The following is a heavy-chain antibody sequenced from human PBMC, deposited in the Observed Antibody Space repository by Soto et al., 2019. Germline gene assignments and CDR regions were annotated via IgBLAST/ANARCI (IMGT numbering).Heavy chain of an antibody. CDR1: GGSISSSSYY. CDR2: IYYSGST. J-gene: IGHJ6*02. V-gene: IGHV4-39*02. D-gene: IGHD3-10*01. Sequence: SETLSLTCTVSGGSISSSSYYWGWIRQPPGKGLEWIGSIYYSGSTNYNPSLKSRLTISVDTSNNHFSLKLTSVTAADTAVYYCARDHYYGSGSYFSYYGMDVWGQGTTVTVSS. CDR3: ARDHYYGSGSYFSYYGMDV.